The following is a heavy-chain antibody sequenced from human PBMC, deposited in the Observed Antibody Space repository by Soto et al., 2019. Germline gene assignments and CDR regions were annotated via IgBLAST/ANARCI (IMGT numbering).Heavy chain of an antibody. Sequence: GGSLRLSCAASGFTFSFYAMHWVRQAPGKGPEWVAVIWSDGNNKYYADSVKGRFTISRDNSKNMLYLQMNSLRGEDTAVYYCARDLRCSGGTCYGIDYWGQGALVTVSS. CDR1: GFTFSFYA. CDR2: IWSDGNNK. V-gene: IGHV3-33*01. CDR3: ARDLRCSGGTCYGIDY. J-gene: IGHJ4*02. D-gene: IGHD2-15*01.